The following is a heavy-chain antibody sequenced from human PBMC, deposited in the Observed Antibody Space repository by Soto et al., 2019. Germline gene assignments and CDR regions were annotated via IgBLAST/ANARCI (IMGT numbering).Heavy chain of an antibody. J-gene: IGHJ6*02. CDR2: IKSKTDGGTT. CDR3: TTPTSSGPQPNYYYYYYGMDV. Sequence: CAASGFTFSNAWMSWVRQAPGKGLEWVGRIKSKTDGGTTDYAAPVKGRFTISRDDSKNTLYLQMNSLKTEDTAVYYCTTPTSSGPQPNYYYYYYGMDVWGQGTTVTVSS. D-gene: IGHD6-19*01. V-gene: IGHV3-15*01. CDR1: GFTFSNAW.